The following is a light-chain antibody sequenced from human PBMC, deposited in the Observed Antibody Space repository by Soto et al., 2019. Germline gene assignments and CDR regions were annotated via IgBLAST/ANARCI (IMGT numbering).Light chain of an antibody. V-gene: IGLV6-57*01. CDR1: SGSIASSY. Sequence: NFMLTQPHSVSASPGKTVTISCTRSSGSIASSYVQWYQLRPGSSPTTVIYEDDQRTAGVPDRFSCSVDTSSNSASLTISGLQTEDEADYFCQSYDTSLLIFGGGTKVTVL. CDR2: EDD. CDR3: QSYDTSLLI. J-gene: IGLJ2*01.